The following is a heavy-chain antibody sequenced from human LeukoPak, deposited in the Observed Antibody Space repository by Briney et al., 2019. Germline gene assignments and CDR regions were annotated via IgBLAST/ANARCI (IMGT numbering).Heavy chain of an antibody. D-gene: IGHD5-18*01. CDR1: GYTSTSYY. CDR2: INPSGGST. J-gene: IGHJ4*02. CDR3: ARDRGIQLWLPNPSLDY. V-gene: IGHV1-46*01. Sequence: ASVKVSCKASGYTSTSYYMHWVRQAPGQGLEWMGIINPSGGSTSYAQKFQGRVTMTRDTSTSTVYMELSSLRSGDTAVYYCARDRGIQLWLPNPSLDYWGQGTLVTVSS.